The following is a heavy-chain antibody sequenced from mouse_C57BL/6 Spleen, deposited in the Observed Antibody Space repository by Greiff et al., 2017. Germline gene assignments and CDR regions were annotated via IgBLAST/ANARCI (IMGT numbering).Heavy chain of an antibody. CDR1: GYTFTSYW. D-gene: IGHD1-1*01. J-gene: IGHJ4*01. Sequence: VQLQQPGAELVRPGTSVTLSCKASGYTFTSYWMHWVKQRPGQGLEWIGVIDPSDSYTNYNQKFKGKATLTVDTSSSTAYMQRSSLTSEDSAVYYCARGITTVVATGYYAMDYWGQGTSVTVSS. CDR2: IDPSDSYT. V-gene: IGHV1-59*01. CDR3: ARGITTVVATGYYAMDY.